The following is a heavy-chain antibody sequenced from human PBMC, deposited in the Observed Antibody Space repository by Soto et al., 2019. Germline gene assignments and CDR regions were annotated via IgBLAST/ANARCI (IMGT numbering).Heavy chain of an antibody. CDR3: ARDLLRFLECLPASGTERFPPPYYYDGMDV. J-gene: IGHJ6*02. CDR1: GYTFTSYG. D-gene: IGHD3-3*01. CDR2: ISAYNGNT. Sequence: ASVKVSCKASGYTFTSYGISWVRQAPGQGLEWMGWISAYNGNTNYAQKLQGRVTMTTDTSTSTAYMELRSLRSDDTAVYYCARDLLRFLECLPASGTERFPPPYYYDGMDVWGQGTTVTVSS. V-gene: IGHV1-18*01.